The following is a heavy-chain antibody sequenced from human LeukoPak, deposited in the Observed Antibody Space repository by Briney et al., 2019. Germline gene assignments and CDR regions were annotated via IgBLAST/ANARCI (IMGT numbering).Heavy chain of an antibody. CDR2: IYSGGST. J-gene: IGHJ6*02. D-gene: IGHD4-17*01. CDR3: AKEGQDDYGEYYYYGLDV. CDR1: GFTVSSNY. V-gene: IGHV3-66*01. Sequence: GGSLRLSCAASGFTVSSNYMTWVRQAPAKGLEWVSLIYSGGSTSYADSVRGRFTISRDNSKNTLYLQMNSLRAEDTGVYYCAKEGQDDYGEYYYYGLDVWGRGTSVTVSS.